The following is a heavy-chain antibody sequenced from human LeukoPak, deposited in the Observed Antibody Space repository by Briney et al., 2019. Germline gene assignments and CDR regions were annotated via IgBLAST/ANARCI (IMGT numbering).Heavy chain of an antibody. Sequence: SGPTLVEPTQTLTLTCTFSGFSLSTTGVGVGWIRQPPGKALEWLALIYWNDDKSYSPSLKSRLTITKDTSKNQVVLTMTNMDPVDTATYYCARRLNRALSSSSNLFGPWGQGTLVTVSS. CDR2: IYWNDDK. CDR3: ARRLNRALSSSSNLFGP. V-gene: IGHV2-5*01. J-gene: IGHJ5*02. D-gene: IGHD6-6*01. CDR1: GFSLSTTGVG.